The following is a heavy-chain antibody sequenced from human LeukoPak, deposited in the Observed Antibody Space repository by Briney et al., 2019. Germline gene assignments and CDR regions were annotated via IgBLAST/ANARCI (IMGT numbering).Heavy chain of an antibody. D-gene: IGHD1-1*01. Sequence: SVKVSCKASGGTFSSYAIGWVRQAPGQGLEWMGRIIPILGIANYAQKFQGRVTITADKSTSTAYMELSSLRSEDTAVYYCATGASKTGTPVDHWGQGTLVTVSS. V-gene: IGHV1-69*04. CDR2: IIPILGIA. CDR1: GGTFSSYA. CDR3: ATGASKTGTPVDH. J-gene: IGHJ4*02.